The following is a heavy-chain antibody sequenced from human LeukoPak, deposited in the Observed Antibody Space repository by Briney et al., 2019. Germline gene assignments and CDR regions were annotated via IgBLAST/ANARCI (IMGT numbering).Heavy chain of an antibody. V-gene: IGHV1-3*01. J-gene: IGHJ4*02. Sequence: ASVKVSCKASGYTFTSYAMHWVRQAPGQRLEWMGWINAGNGNTKYSQKFRGRVTITGDTSASTAYMELSSLRSEDTAMYYCAMRKPYDSSGPFDYWGQGTLVTVSS. D-gene: IGHD3-22*01. CDR1: GYTFTSYA. CDR3: AMRKPYDSSGPFDY. CDR2: INAGNGNT.